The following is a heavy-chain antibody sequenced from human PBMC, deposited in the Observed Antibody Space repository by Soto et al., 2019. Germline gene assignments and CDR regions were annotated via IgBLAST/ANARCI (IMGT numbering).Heavy chain of an antibody. CDR3: ARGNHRWIQLWYFDL. CDR2: IIPIFGTV. V-gene: IGHV1-69*12. J-gene: IGHJ2*01. D-gene: IGHD5-18*01. CDR1: GGTFSNYP. Sequence: QVQLVQSGAEVKKPGSSVKVSCKASGGTFSNYPVSWVRQAPGQGLEWMGGIIPIFGTVNYAQKFQGRLTITADESPSTAYMELSSLRSEDTAVYYFARGNHRWIQLWYFDLWGRGTLVTVSS.